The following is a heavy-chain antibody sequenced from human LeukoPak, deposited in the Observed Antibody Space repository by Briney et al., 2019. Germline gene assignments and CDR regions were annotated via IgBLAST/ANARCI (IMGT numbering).Heavy chain of an antibody. V-gene: IGHV3-30*03. Sequence: GGSLRLSCAASGFTFSSYGMHWVRQAPGQGLEWVAVISYDGSNKYYADSVKGRFTISRDNSKNTLYLQMNSLRAEDTAVYYCALRSPLDYWGQGTLVTVSS. J-gene: IGHJ4*02. CDR3: ALRSPLDY. CDR2: ISYDGSNK. CDR1: GFTFSSYG. D-gene: IGHD3-3*01.